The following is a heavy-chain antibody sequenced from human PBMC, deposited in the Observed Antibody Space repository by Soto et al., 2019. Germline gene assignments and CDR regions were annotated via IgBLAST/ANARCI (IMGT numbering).Heavy chain of an antibody. V-gene: IGHV3-30*18. Sequence: QVQLVESGGGAVQPGASLRLSCVASGFDFTYYAMHWVRQAPGKGLESVAVMSSDGSKIHHTDSVKGRVTISRDNSKNTLYLQMNSLRKEDTAVYFCAKDEGVGGTLGLFDYWGQGTLVSVSS. CDR2: MSSDGSKI. CDR1: GFDFTYYA. CDR3: AKDEGVGGTLGLFDY. J-gene: IGHJ4*02. D-gene: IGHD1-26*01.